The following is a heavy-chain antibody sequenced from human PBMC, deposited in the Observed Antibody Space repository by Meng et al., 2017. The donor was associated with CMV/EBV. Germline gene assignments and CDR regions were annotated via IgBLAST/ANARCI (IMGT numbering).Heavy chain of an antibody. CDR1: GGSISSYY. CDR2: IYYSGST. J-gene: IGHJ4*02. Sequence: GSLRLSCTVPGGSISSYYWSWIRQPPGKGREWIGYIYYSGSTNYNPSLKSRVTISVDTSKNQFSLKLSAVTAADTAVYYCASNSGKGWELLAIDYWGQGTLVTVSS. V-gene: IGHV4-59*01. D-gene: IGHD1-26*01. CDR3: ASNSGKGWELLAIDY.